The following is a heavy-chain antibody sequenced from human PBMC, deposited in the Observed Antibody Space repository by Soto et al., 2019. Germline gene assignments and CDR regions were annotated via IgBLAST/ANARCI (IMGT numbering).Heavy chain of an antibody. J-gene: IGHJ3*02. Sequence: QVHLQQWGAGLFKPSETLSLTCGVYGGSFGTSYWAWIRQSPEKGLEWIGEINHNGGSNYNPSLKMRVTISLDMSEIQFSLKLTPVAAADTAVYYCARVTRFPDAFDIWGKGTPVIVSS. CDR2: INHNGGS. V-gene: IGHV4-34*01. CDR1: GGSFGTSY. CDR3: ARVTRFPDAFDI.